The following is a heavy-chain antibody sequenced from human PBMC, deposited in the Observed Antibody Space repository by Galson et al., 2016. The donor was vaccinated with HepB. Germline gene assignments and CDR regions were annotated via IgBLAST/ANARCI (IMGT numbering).Heavy chain of an antibody. J-gene: IGHJ6*02. Sequence: SETLSLTCTVSGASISSYCWNWIRQPPGKGLEWIGYIYHGGGSGGTSYNPSLKSRVTISVDTSKNQLSLKLTFVTAADTAVYFCARDANWGAFGYGMDVWGQGTTGTVSS. CDR1: GASISSYC. V-gene: IGHV4-59*01. CDR3: ARDANWGAFGYGMDV. D-gene: IGHD7-27*01. CDR2: IYHGGGSGGT.